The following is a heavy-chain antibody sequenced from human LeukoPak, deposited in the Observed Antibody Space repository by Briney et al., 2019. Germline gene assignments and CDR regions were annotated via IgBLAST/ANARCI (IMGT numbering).Heavy chain of an antibody. D-gene: IGHD5/OR15-5a*01. Sequence: GASVKVSCKASVYTFTSYDINWVRQATGQGLEWMGWMNPNSGNTGYAQKFQGRVTMTRNTSISTAYMELSSLRSEDTAVYYCARSLESITSHFDPWGQGTLVTVSS. V-gene: IGHV1-8*01. CDR3: ARSLESITSHFDP. J-gene: IGHJ5*02. CDR1: VYTFTSYD. CDR2: MNPNSGNT.